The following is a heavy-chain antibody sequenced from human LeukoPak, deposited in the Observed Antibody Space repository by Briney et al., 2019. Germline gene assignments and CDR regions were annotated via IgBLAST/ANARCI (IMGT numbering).Heavy chain of an antibody. CDR2: ISSSSSYI. Sequence: GGSLRLSCAASGFTFSSYSMNWVRQAPGKGLEWVSSISSSSSYIYYADSVKGRFTISRDNAKNSLYLQMNSLGAEDTAVYYCARDLSSGWYYFDYWGQGTLVTVSS. CDR1: GFTFSSYS. J-gene: IGHJ4*02. V-gene: IGHV3-21*01. CDR3: ARDLSSGWYYFDY. D-gene: IGHD6-19*01.